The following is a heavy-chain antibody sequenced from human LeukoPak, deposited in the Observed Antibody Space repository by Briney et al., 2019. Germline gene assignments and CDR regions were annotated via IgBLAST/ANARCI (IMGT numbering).Heavy chain of an antibody. CDR1: GFTFSNYW. J-gene: IGHJ4*02. D-gene: IGHD3-9*01. Sequence: GGSLRLSCAASGFTFSNYWMSWVRQAPGKGLEWVASIKQDGSEKYYVDSMKGRFTISRDNAKNSLDLQMNSLRAEDTAVYYCGRELDWLPTLDYWGQGTLVTVSS. V-gene: IGHV3-7*05. CDR3: GRELDWLPTLDY. CDR2: IKQDGSEK.